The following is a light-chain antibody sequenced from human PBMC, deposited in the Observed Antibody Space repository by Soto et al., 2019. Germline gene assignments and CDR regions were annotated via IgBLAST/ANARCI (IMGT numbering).Light chain of an antibody. Sequence: EVVMTQSPATLFVSPGERDTLSCRASQSVSSNLAWYQQKPGQAPRLLIYGASSRATGIPDRFSGSGSGTDFTLTINRLEPEDFAVYYCQQYGSSITFGQGTRLEIK. CDR1: QSVSSN. V-gene: IGKV3-20*01. CDR2: GAS. J-gene: IGKJ5*01. CDR3: QQYGSSIT.